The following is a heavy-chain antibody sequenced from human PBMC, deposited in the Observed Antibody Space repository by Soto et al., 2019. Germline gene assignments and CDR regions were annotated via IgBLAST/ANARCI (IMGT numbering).Heavy chain of an antibody. CDR3: ARQSTVTYAFDI. CDR2: IFYSGST. J-gene: IGHJ3*02. Sequence: QVQLQESGPGLVKPSQTLSLTCTVSRCSISSGGYYWNWIRQHPGKGLEWIGYIFYSGSTYYNPSLKSRLSISVDTSKNQFSLKLNSVSAADTAVYYCARQSTVTYAFDIWGQGTMVTVSS. V-gene: IGHV4-31*03. CDR1: RCSISSGGYY. D-gene: IGHD4-17*01.